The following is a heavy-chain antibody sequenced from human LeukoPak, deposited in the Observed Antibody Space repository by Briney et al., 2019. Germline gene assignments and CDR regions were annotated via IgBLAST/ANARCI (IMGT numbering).Heavy chain of an antibody. CDR3: ARELYDYVWGSYREIDY. CDR2: ISAYNGNT. Sequence: VKVXCKXSXYTFTSYGISWVRQAPGQGLEWMGWISAYNGNTNYAQKLQGRVTMTTDTSTSTAYMELRSLRSDDTAVYYCARELYDYVWGSYREIDYWGQGTLVTVSS. V-gene: IGHV1-18*01. D-gene: IGHD3-16*02. J-gene: IGHJ4*02. CDR1: XYTFTSYG.